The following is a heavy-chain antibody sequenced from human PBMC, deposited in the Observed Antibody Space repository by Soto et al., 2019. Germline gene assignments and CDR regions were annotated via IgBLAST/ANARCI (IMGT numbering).Heavy chain of an antibody. CDR3: ARLSFSYGVDV. Sequence: SETLSLTCAVSGGSISSANWWTWVRQPPGKGLEWIGEIYHGGSTSYNPSLKCRVTLSLDKFKNHFSLNLTSVTAADTAVYYCARLSFSYGVDVWGQGTTVTVSS. CDR1: GGSISSANW. J-gene: IGHJ6*02. V-gene: IGHV4-4*02. CDR2: IYHGGST.